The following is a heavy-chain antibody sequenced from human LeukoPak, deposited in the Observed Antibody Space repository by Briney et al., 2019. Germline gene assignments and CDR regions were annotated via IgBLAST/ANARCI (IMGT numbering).Heavy chain of an antibody. CDR2: ISWNSGSI. CDR3: AKDISGSGRYYFDY. Sequence: PGGSLRLFCGASGFIFDDYAMHWVRQAPGKGLECVLCISWNSGSIGYADSVKGRFTISRDNAKNSLYLQMNSLRAEDTALYYCAKDISGSGRYYFDYWGQGTLVTVSS. CDR1: GFIFDDYA. V-gene: IGHV3-9*01. D-gene: IGHD6-19*01. J-gene: IGHJ4*02.